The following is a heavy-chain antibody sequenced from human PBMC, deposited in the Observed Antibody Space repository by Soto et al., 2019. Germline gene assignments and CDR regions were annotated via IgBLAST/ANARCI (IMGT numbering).Heavy chain of an antibody. J-gene: IGHJ4*02. V-gene: IGHV1-69*06. Sequence: QVVLLQSGAEVKEPGSSVRVSCKVSGSTFNNFAFSWVRQAPGHGPEWMGGIVVISNTADYSQRFQDRVTITADTSTNTLYMELGSLTFEDTAVYYCARGLDQPPVGLYFDTWGQGTLVTVSS. CDR1: GSTFNNFA. CDR3: ARGLDQPPVGLYFDT. CDR2: IVVISNTA. D-gene: IGHD2-2*01.